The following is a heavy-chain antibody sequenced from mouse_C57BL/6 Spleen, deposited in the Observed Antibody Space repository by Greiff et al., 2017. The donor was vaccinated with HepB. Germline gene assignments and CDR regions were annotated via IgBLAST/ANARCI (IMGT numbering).Heavy chain of an antibody. V-gene: IGHV5-4*01. CDR2: ISDGGSYT. CDR3: ARDGDGKGAMDY. Sequence: EVKLVESGGGLVKPGGSLKLSCAASGFTFSSYAMSWVRQTPEKRLEWVATISDGGSYTYYPDNVKGRFTISRDNAKNNLYLQMSHLKSEDTAMYYCARDGDGKGAMDYWGQGTSVTVSS. D-gene: IGHD2-1*01. CDR1: GFTFSSYA. J-gene: IGHJ4*01.